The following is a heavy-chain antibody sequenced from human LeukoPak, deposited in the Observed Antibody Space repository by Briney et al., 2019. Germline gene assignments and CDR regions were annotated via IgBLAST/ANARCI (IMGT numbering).Heavy chain of an antibody. CDR3: ARETDYGDYVGKANEGGAYFDY. D-gene: IGHD4-17*01. CDR1: GGSISRSNW. Sequence: SGTLSLTCAVSGGSISRSNWWSWVRQPPGKGLEWIGEIYHSGSTNYNPSLKSRVTISVDKSKNQFSLKLSSVTAADTAVYYCARETDYGDYVGKANEGGAYFDYWGQGTLVTVSS. J-gene: IGHJ4*02. V-gene: IGHV4-4*02. CDR2: IYHSGST.